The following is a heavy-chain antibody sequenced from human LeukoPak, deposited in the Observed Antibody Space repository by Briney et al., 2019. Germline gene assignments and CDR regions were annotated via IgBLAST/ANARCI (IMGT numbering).Heavy chain of an antibody. CDR3: ARHLSGVTGYTYGRGIDY. Sequence: GGSLRLSCSASGFTFSRYSMNWVRQAPGKGLEWVSSISSGSSYRYYADSMKGRFTISRDNAKTSLYLQMNSLRAEDTAMYYCARHLSGVTGYTYGRGIDYWGQGTLVTVSS. CDR1: GFTFSRYS. D-gene: IGHD5-18*01. V-gene: IGHV3-21*01. CDR2: ISSGSSYR. J-gene: IGHJ4*02.